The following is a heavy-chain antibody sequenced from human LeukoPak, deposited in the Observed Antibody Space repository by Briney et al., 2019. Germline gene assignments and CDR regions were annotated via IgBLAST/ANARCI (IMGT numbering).Heavy chain of an antibody. CDR2: IKPDGSHV. J-gene: IGHJ3*01. CDR3: AREGRLLGAFDV. Sequence: PGGSLRLSCAASGFTFSTYWMNWVRQAPGKGLEWVADIKPDGSHVSYVDSVKGRFSISRDNAQNSLYLQVSSLSAEDTAIYYCAREGRLLGAFDVWGQGTMVTVSS. CDR1: GFTFSTYW. V-gene: IGHV3-7*01.